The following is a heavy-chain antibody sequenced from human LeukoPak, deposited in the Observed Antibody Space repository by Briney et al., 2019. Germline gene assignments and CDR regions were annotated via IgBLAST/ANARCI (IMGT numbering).Heavy chain of an antibody. Sequence: SVKVSXKASGGTFRSYAISWVRQAPGQGLEWMGRIIPIFGTANYAQKFQGRVTITTDESTSTAYMELSSLRSEDTAVYYCARRTQEYFDYWGQGTLVTVSS. CDR1: GGTFRSYA. J-gene: IGHJ4*02. D-gene: IGHD1-14*01. V-gene: IGHV1-69*05. CDR3: ARRTQEYFDY. CDR2: IIPIFGTA.